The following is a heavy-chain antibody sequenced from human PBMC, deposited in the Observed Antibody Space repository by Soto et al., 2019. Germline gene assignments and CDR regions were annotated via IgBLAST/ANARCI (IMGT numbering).Heavy chain of an antibody. J-gene: IGHJ4*02. CDR2: ISPESDKA. Sequence: VQLVQSGAEVKKPGASVRVSCKASGYTFTSFGLSWVRQAPGQGPEWMGWISPESDKATSAHKFQGRITMPTDTSTTTADMDLRSLRSDDTAVYYCTRDLFFISPPTVTRDAYWGQGTLVSVS. V-gene: IGHV1-18*01. D-gene: IGHD4-17*01. CDR1: GYTFTSFG. CDR3: TRDLFFISPPTVTRDAY.